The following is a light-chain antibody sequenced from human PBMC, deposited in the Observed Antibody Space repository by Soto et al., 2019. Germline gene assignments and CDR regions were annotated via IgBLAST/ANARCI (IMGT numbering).Light chain of an antibody. V-gene: IGLV1-51*01. CDR2: DNN. CDR1: SSNIGNNH. CDR3: SAWDDSLVVV. J-gene: IGLJ2*01. Sequence: QSVLTQPPSVSAAPGQKVTVSCSGSSSNIGNNHVSWYQHLPGTAPKVLIYDNNKRPSGIPDRFSGSKSATSATLDITGLQTGDEADYYCSAWDDSLVVVFGGGTKLTVL.